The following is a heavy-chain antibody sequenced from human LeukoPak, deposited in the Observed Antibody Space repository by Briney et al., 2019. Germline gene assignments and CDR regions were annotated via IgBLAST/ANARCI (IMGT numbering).Heavy chain of an antibody. D-gene: IGHD2-8*02. CDR3: ARGGYGSSKYWVF. CDR2: IDSDGGDK. V-gene: IGHV3-7*01. Sequence: GGSLTLSCAASDFTLSPYWMTWVRQAPGRGLEWVANIDSDGGDKYYGDSVKGRFSISRDNAENSLFLQMNNLRVEDSAVYYCARGGYGSSKYWVFWGQGTLVTVSS. CDR1: DFTLSPYW. J-gene: IGHJ1*01.